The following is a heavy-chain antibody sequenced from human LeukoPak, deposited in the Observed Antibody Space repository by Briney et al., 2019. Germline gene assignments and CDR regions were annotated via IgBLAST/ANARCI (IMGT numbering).Heavy chain of an antibody. V-gene: IGHV1-8*02. CDR3: ARGAWSSSGYTALYYFDY. CDR1: GYTFTSYG. D-gene: IGHD6-19*01. Sequence: AASVKVSCKASGYTFTSYGISWVRQAPGQGLEWMGWMNPNSANAGYSQKFQDRVTMTRSTSISTAYMELSSLRSEDTAVYYCARGAWSSSGYTALYYFDYWGQGTLVTVSS. J-gene: IGHJ4*02. CDR2: MNPNSANA.